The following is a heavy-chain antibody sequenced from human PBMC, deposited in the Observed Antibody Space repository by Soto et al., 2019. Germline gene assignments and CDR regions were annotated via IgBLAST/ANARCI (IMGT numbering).Heavy chain of an antibody. Sequence: ASVKVSCKASGYSIVNFGFSWVRQAPGQGLEWMGWISGSSGETRYAQKLQGRVTMTTDTSTSTAYMELRSLNSDDTAVYYCARDFFSSSSSNYFDIWGQGTLVTVSS. CDR2: ISGSSGET. J-gene: IGHJ4*02. V-gene: IGHV1-18*01. CDR3: ARDFFSSSSSNYFDI. CDR1: GYSIVNFG. D-gene: IGHD6-6*01.